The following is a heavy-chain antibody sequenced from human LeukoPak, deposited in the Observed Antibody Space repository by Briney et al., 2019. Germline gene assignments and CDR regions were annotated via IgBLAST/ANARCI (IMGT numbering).Heavy chain of an antibody. V-gene: IGHV3-30-3*02. CDR3: ANENYYGSGSYADH. CDR2: ISKDGSNK. D-gene: IGHD3-10*01. Sequence: GGSLRLSCAASGFTFSSYAMHWVRQAPGKGLEWVATISKDGSNKYYADSVKGRFTISRDNAKNTLYVQTNSLRAEDTAVYYCANENYYGSGSYADHWGQGTLVTVSS. J-gene: IGHJ4*02. CDR1: GFTFSSYA.